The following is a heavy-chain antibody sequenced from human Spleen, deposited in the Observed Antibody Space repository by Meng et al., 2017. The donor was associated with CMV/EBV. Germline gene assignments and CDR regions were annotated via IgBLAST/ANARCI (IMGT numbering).Heavy chain of an antibody. CDR2: ISGSGGST. V-gene: IGHV3-23*01. CDR1: GFTFSSYA. CDR3: AKVESGYFSGMDV. Sequence: GESLKISCATSGFTFSSYAMSWVRQAPGKGLEGVSTISGSGGSTYYADSVKGRFTISRDNSRKRLYLEMNRLRAEDTAVYYCAKVESGYFSGMDVWGKGTTVTVSS. J-gene: IGHJ6*04. D-gene: IGHD3-3*01.